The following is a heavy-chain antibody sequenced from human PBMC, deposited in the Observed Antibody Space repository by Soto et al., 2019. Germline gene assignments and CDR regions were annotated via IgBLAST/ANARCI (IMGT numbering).Heavy chain of an antibody. CDR2: VSARGDT. J-gene: IGHJ3*02. Sequence: SETLSLTCPISGGSISRYCWTWIRLPAGKGLEWIGPVSARGDTDYNASLKTRVNMSVDNSKNQISLKLTSVTAADKAMYYCARDRQWLGAFDIWGQGRKVT. D-gene: IGHD6-19*01. CDR3: ARDRQWLGAFDI. V-gene: IGHV4-4*07. CDR1: GGSISRYC.